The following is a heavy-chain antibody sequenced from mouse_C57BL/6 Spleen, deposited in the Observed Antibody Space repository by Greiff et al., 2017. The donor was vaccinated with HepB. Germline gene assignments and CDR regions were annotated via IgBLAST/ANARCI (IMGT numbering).Heavy chain of an antibody. J-gene: IGHJ4*01. CDR3: ARESGNYVGYAMDY. Sequence: EVQGVESGGGLVKPGGSLKLSCAASGFTFSSYAMSWVRQTPEKRLEWVATISDGGSYTYYPDNVKGRFTISRDNAKNNLYLQMSHLKSEDTAMYYCARESGNYVGYAMDYWGQGTSVTVSS. D-gene: IGHD2-1*01. CDR2: ISDGGSYT. CDR1: GFTFSSYA. V-gene: IGHV5-4*01.